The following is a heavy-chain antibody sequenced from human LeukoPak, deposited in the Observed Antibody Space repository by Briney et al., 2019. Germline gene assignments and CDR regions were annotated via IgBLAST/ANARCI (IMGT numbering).Heavy chain of an antibody. CDR1: RFTFINFA. Sequence: GGSLRLSCSASRFTFINFAMTWVRQAPGKGLEWVSIITGGGGTTYYADSVKGRFTISRDNSKNTLYLQMNSLRAEDTAVYYCVKTHQEWDLMGEDFDYWGPGTLVTVSS. D-gene: IGHD1-26*01. V-gene: IGHV3-23*01. CDR3: VKTHQEWDLMGEDFDY. CDR2: ITGGGGTT. J-gene: IGHJ4*02.